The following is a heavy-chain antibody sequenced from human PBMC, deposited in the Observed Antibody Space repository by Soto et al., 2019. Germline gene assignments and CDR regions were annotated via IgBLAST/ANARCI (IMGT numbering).Heavy chain of an antibody. CDR1: GFTFSNYG. CDR3: ARGGAARPDY. J-gene: IGHJ4*02. Sequence: EVQLVESGGGLVQRGGSLRLSCAVSGFTFSNYGLNWVRQAPGKGLAWVSYISSSGSTIQYADSVKGRFTISRDNAKNSLYLQMNSLRDEDTAVYYCARGGAARPDYWGQGTPVTVSS. V-gene: IGHV3-48*02. CDR2: ISSSGSTI. D-gene: IGHD6-6*01.